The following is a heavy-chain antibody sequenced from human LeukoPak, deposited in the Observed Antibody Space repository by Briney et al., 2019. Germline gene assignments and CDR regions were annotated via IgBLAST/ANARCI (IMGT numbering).Heavy chain of an antibody. V-gene: IGHV3-73*01. CDR3: TPMYYYDSSGSAVDY. D-gene: IGHD3-22*01. Sequence: GGSLRLSCAASGFTFSGSAMHWVRQASGKGLEWVGRIRSKANSYATAYAASVKGRFTISRDDSKNTAYLQMNSLKTEDTAVYYCTPMYYYDSSGSAVDYWGQGTLVTVSS. CDR2: IRSKANSYAT. J-gene: IGHJ4*02. CDR1: GFTFSGSA.